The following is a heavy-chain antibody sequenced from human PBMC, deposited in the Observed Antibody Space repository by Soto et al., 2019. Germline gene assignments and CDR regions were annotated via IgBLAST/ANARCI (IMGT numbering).Heavy chain of an antibody. V-gene: IGHV4-39*01. CDR2: IYYSGST. J-gene: IGHJ4*02. CDR1: GGSISSSSYY. CDR3: ASWPRGGAPFDY. Sequence: SETLSLTCTVSGGSISSSSYYWGWIRQPPGKGLEWIGSIYYSGSTYYNPSLKSRVTISVDTSKNQFSLKLSSVTAADTAVYYCASWPRGGAPFDYWGQGTLVTVSS. D-gene: IGHD3-16*01.